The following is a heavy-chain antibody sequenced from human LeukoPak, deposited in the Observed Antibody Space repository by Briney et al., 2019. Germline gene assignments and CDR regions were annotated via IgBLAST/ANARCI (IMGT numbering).Heavy chain of an antibody. CDR1: GYSISSGYY. J-gene: IGHJ4*02. V-gene: IGHV4-38-2*01. CDR3: ARGDIPDF. D-gene: IGHD2-21*01. Sequence: SETLSLTCGVSGYSISSGYYWGWIRQSPGKGLEWFGSIFHSGKTYYNLSLTSRVTISVDTSKNQFSLKLTSVTAADTAVYYCARGDIPDFWGQGTLVTVSS. CDR2: IFHSGKT.